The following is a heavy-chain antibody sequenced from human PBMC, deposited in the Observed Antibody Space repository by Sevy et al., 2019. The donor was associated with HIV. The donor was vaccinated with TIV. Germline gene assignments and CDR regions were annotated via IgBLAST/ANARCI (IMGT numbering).Heavy chain of an antibody. CDR2: ISPYNGNT. CDR1: SYVFVNYG. D-gene: IGHD3-10*01. CDR3: ARDSMPLVQRVIITPHFYGMDV. V-gene: IGHV1-18*01. J-gene: IGHJ6*02. Sequence: ASVKVSCKASSYVFVNYGITWLRQAPGQGLLWMGWISPYNGNTHYAQKFQGRVTMTTDTSSTTAYMELRSLISDDTAVYYCARDSMPLVQRVIITPHFYGMDVRGQGTTVTVSS.